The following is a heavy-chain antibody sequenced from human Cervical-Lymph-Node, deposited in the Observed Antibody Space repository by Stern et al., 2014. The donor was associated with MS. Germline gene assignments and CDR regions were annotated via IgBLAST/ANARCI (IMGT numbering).Heavy chain of an antibody. Sequence: EVQLEESGGGLVQPGRSLRLSCTASGFSFGDYAMSWFRQAPGKGLEWVGFIRSKGYGGTTEYAASVKGRFTISRDDSKSIAYLQMNGLKTEDTAVYYCTRARYSSTWYASGNWFDPWGQGTLVTVSS. D-gene: IGHD6-13*01. CDR1: GFSFGDYA. J-gene: IGHJ5*02. V-gene: IGHV3-49*03. CDR2: IRSKGYGGTT. CDR3: TRARYSSTWYASGNWFDP.